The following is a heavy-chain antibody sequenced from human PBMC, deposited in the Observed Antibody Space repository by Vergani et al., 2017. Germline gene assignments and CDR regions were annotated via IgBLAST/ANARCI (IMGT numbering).Heavy chain of an antibody. CDR1: GGTFSSYT. CDR2: IIPILGIA. V-gene: IGHV1-69*08. CDR3: ARDRSHSGSYYY. J-gene: IGHJ4*02. D-gene: IGHD1-26*01. Sequence: QVQLVQSGAEVKKPGSSVKVSCKASGGTFSSYTISWVRQAPGQGLEWMGRIIPILGIANYAQKFQGRVTITADKSTSTAYMELSSLRSEDTAVYYCARDRSHSGSYYYWGQGTLVTVSS.